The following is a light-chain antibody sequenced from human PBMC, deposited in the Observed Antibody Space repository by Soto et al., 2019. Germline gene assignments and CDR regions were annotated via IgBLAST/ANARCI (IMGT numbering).Light chain of an antibody. CDR1: QGISTY. V-gene: IGKV1-9*01. CDR2: TAS. Sequence: DIQLTQSPSFLSASVGDIVTITCRASQGISTYLAWYQQKPEKAPKLLIYTASTLQRGDPPRFSGSGSGTEFTLTISNLQPEDFATYYCLQVNSYPRTFGQGTKVEIK. J-gene: IGKJ1*01. CDR3: LQVNSYPRT.